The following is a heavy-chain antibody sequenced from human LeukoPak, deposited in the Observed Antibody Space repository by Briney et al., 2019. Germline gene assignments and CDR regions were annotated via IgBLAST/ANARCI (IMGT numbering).Heavy chain of an antibody. J-gene: IGHJ4*02. Sequence: GGSLRLSCAASGFTFSSYWMDWVRQAPGKGLEWVANIKPNGSEKYYVDSVKGRFTISRDNAKNSLYLQMNSLRVEDTAVYYCARDKYGAYFDSWGQGTLVTVSS. CDR3: ARDKYGAYFDS. V-gene: IGHV3-7*04. CDR2: IKPNGSEK. CDR1: GFTFSSYW. D-gene: IGHD4-17*01.